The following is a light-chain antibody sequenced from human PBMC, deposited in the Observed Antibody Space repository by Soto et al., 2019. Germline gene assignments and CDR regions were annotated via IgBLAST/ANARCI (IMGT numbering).Light chain of an antibody. V-gene: IGKV1-39*01. CDR2: LAS. CDR1: QTISNY. Sequence: DRQMTHSPSSLSAFVVDRVTITCRARQTISNYLNWYQQRHGKAPKLLIYLASSLQSGVPSRFDGSGSGTDFSLTILSLQPEDSAKYYCQQSYGPPITFGQGTRLEIK. CDR3: QQSYGPPIT. J-gene: IGKJ5*01.